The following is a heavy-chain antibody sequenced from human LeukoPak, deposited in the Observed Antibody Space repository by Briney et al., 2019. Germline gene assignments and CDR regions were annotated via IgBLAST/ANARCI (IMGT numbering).Heavy chain of an antibody. V-gene: IGHV1-46*01. CDR1: AYTFTDYY. J-gene: IGHJ4*02. CDR3: AREGSSGGIDY. CDR2: INPSGGST. Sequence: ASVKVSCKASAYTFTDYYMHWVRQAPGQGLEWMGIINPSGGSTSYAQKFQGRVTMTRDTSTSTVYMELSSLRSEDTAAYYCAREGSSGGIDYWGQGTLVTVSS. D-gene: IGHD6-6*01.